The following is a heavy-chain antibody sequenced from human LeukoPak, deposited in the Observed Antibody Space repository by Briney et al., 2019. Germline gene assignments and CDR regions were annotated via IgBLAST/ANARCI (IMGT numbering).Heavy chain of an antibody. J-gene: IGHJ4*02. CDR2: ISGSGAGT. Sequence: GRSLRLSWAASGLSLSSYATGWVRQAPGKGVEWVSGISGSGAGTYYADSVKGLFTISRDNSKNTLYLQMYSLRAEDTAVYYCAKDDGYTDFWGQGTLVTVSS. D-gene: IGHD5-24*01. CDR1: GLSLSSYA. V-gene: IGHV3-23*01. CDR3: AKDDGYTDF.